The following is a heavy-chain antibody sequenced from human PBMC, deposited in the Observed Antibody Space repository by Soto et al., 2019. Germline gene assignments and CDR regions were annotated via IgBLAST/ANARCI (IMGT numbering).Heavy chain of an antibody. D-gene: IGHD6-19*01. CDR2: INHSGST. CDR1: GGSFSGYY. J-gene: IGHJ4*02. V-gene: IGHV4-34*01. CDR3: ARESVEAVRPIDD. Sequence: SETLSLTCAVYGGSFSGYYWSWIRQPPGKGLEWIGEINHSGSTNYNPSLKSRVTISVDTSKNQFSLKLSSVTAADTAVYYCARESVEAVRPIDDWGQGTLVTVSS.